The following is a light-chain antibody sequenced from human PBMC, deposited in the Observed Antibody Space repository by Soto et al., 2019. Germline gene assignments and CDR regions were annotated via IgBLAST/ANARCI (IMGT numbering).Light chain of an antibody. Sequence: QMYLSLSSVSVYKGDRVTITCRASQSISSYLNWYQQKPGKAPKLLIYVASSLQSGVPSRFSGSRSGPDFTLTISSLQPEDFAVYYCKQRRNWPPLTFGGGTKVDI. V-gene: IGKV1-39*01. CDR3: KQRRNWPPLT. CDR1: QSISSY. CDR2: VAS. J-gene: IGKJ4*01.